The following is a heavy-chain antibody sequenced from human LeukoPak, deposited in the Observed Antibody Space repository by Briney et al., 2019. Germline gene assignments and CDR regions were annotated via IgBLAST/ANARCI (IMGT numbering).Heavy chain of an antibody. J-gene: IGHJ4*02. D-gene: IGHD6-19*01. CDR2: ISYDGSNK. V-gene: IGHV3-30-3*01. CDR1: GFTFSSYA. CDR3: AKGDSSGWTETYYFDY. Sequence: GGSLRLSCAASGFTFSSYAMHWVRQAPGKGLEWVAVISYDGSNKYYADSVKGRFTISRDNSKNTLYLQMNSLRAEDTAVYYCAKGDSSGWTETYYFDYWGQGTLVTVSS.